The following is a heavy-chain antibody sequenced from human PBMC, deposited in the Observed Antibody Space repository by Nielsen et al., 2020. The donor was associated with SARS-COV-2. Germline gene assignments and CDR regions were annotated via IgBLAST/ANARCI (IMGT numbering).Heavy chain of an antibody. Sequence: SETLSLTCAVYGGSFSGYYWSWIRQPPGKGLEWIGEINHSGSTNYNPSLKSRVTISVDTSKNQFFLKLSSVTAADTAVYYCARRPIAAAGPRGAMDVWGKGTTVTVSS. V-gene: IGHV4-34*01. D-gene: IGHD6-13*01. CDR2: INHSGST. CDR1: GGSFSGYY. CDR3: ARRPIAAAGPRGAMDV. J-gene: IGHJ6*03.